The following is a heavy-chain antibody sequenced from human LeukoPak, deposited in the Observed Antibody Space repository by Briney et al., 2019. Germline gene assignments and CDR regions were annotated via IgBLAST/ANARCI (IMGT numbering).Heavy chain of an antibody. D-gene: IGHD1-26*01. CDR1: GFFFSSYE. J-gene: IGHJ4*02. V-gene: IGHV3-48*03. Sequence: PGGSLRLSCGASGFFFSSYEMNWVRQAPGKGLEWVAYISSAGRTIYYADSVKGRFTVSRDNAKNSLYLQMNSLRAEDTAVYYCARDRVGDWEYFDYWGQGTLVTVSS. CDR2: ISSAGRTI. CDR3: ARDRVGDWEYFDY.